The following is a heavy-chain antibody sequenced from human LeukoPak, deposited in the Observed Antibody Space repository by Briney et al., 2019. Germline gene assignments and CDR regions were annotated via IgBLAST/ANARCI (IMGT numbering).Heavy chain of an antibody. CDR2: ISAYNGNT. D-gene: IGHD3-9*01. J-gene: IGHJ6*02. CDR1: GYTFTSYG. Sequence: ASVKVSCKASGYTFTSYGISWVRQAPGQGLEWMGWISAYNGNTNYAQKLQGRVTMTTDTSTSTAYMELRSLRSDDTAVYYCAREHYGILTGYHGDYYYGMDVWGQGTTVTVSS. CDR3: AREHYGILTGYHGDYYYGMDV. V-gene: IGHV1-18*01.